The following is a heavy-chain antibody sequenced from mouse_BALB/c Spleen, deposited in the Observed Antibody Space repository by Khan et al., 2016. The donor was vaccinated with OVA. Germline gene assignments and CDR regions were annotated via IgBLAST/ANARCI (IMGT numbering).Heavy chain of an antibody. J-gene: IGHJ3*01. Sequence: EVKLLESGGGLVQPGGSLKLSCAASGFDFSRYWMSWARQAPGKGQEWIGEINPGSSTINYTPSLKAKFIISRDNAKNTPYLQMNKVRSEDTALYYCARLGYYGWFAYWGQGTLVTVSA. CDR1: GFDFSRYW. D-gene: IGHD1-1*01. V-gene: IGHV4-2*02. CDR3: ARLGYYGWFAY. CDR2: INPGSSTI.